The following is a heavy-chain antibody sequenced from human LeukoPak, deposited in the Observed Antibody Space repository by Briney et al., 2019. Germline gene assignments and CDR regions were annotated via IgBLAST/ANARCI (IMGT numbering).Heavy chain of an antibody. J-gene: IGHJ4*02. D-gene: IGHD1-26*01. CDR3: AREGVGATKRGAFDY. Sequence: SVKVSCKASGYTFTGYYMHWVRQAPGQGLEWMGGIIPIFGTANYAQKFQGRVTITADESTSTAYMELSSLRFEDTAVYYCAREGVGATKRGAFDYWGQGTLVTVSS. CDR1: GYTFTGYY. V-gene: IGHV1-69*13. CDR2: IIPIFGTA.